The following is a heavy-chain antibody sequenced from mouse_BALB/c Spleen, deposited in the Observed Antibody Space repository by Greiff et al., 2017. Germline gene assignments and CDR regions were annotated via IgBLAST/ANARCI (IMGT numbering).Heavy chain of an antibody. Sequence: VQLQESGAELARPGASVKMSCKASGYTFTSYTMHWVKQRPGQGLEWIGYINPSSGYTNYNQKFKDKATLTADKSSSTAYMQLSSLTSEDSAVYYCASPLITTVVAPMDYWGQGTSVTVSS. CDR1: GYTFTSYT. V-gene: IGHV1-4*01. CDR2: INPSSGYT. J-gene: IGHJ4*01. D-gene: IGHD1-1*01. CDR3: ASPLITTVVAPMDY.